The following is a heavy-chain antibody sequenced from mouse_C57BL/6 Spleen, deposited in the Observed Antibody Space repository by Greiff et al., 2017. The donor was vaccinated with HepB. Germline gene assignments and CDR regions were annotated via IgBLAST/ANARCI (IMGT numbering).Heavy chain of an antibody. D-gene: IGHD2-4*01. CDR2: ISYDGSN. Sequence: ESGPGLVKPSQSLSLTCSVTGYSITSGYYWNWIRQFPGNKLEWMGYISYDGSNNYNPSLKNRISITRDTSKNQFFLKLNSVTTEDTATYYCAREREYDYDDGDWYFDVWGTGTTVTVSS. CDR3: AREREYDYDDGDWYFDV. CDR1: GYSITSGYY. J-gene: IGHJ1*03. V-gene: IGHV3-6*01.